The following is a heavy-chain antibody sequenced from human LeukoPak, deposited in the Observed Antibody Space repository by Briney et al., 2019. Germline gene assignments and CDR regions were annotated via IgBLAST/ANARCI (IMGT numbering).Heavy chain of an antibody. V-gene: IGHV4-59*01. CDR3: ARLHPTTSFDY. CDR2: IYYSGST. D-gene: IGHD1-14*01. J-gene: IGHJ4*02. Sequence: SETLPLTCTVSGGSISSYYWSWIRQPPGKGLEWIGYIYYSGSTNYNPSLKSRVTISVDTSKNQFSLKLSSVTAADTAVYYCARLHPTTSFDYWGQGTLVTVSS. CDR1: GGSISSYY.